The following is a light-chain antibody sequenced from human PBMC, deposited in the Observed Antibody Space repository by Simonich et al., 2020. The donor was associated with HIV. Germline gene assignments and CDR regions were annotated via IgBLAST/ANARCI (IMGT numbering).Light chain of an antibody. CDR1: SSDVGDYSY. Sequence: QSALTQPASVSGSPGQSITISCTGTSSDVGDYSYVSWYQQHPGKAPKLMIYDVPQRPSGVSNRFSASKSGNTASLTISGLQAEDEADYYCSSYTSFTVVFGGGTKLTVL. V-gene: IGLV2-14*01. CDR3: SSYTSFTVV. CDR2: DVP. J-gene: IGLJ2*01.